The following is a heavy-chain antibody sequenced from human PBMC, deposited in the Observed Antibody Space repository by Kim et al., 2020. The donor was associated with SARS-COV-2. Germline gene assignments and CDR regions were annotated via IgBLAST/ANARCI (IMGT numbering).Heavy chain of an antibody. J-gene: IGHJ4*02. V-gene: IGHV4-59*01. D-gene: IGHD3-16*02. CDR1: GGSISSYY. Sequence: SETLSLTCTVSGGSISSYYWSWIRQSPGKGLEWIGYIYYSGSTNYNPSLKSRVTISVDTSKNQFSLKLSSVTAADTAVYYCARVGTFGGVINYWGRGTLVTVSS. CDR2: IYYSGST. CDR3: ARVGTFGGVINY.